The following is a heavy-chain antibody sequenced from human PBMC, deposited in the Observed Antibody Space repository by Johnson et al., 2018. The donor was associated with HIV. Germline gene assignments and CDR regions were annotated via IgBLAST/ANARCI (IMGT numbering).Heavy chain of an antibody. CDR1: GFTVSSNY. V-gene: IGHV3-66*01. Sequence: VQMVESGGGLVQPGGSLRLSCAASGFTVSSNYMSWVRQAPGKGLEWVSVIYSGGSTYYADSVKGRFTISRDNSKNTLYLQMNSLRAEDTAVYYCARDHSRDEAFDIWGQGTMVTVSS. D-gene: IGHD5-24*01. CDR2: IYSGGST. J-gene: IGHJ3*02. CDR3: ARDHSRDEAFDI.